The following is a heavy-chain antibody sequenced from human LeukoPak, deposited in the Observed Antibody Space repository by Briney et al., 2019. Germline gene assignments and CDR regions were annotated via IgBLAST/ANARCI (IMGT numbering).Heavy chain of an antibody. Sequence: GESLKISCQGSGYSFTSYWIGWVRQMPGKGLEWMGIIYPGDSDTRYSPSFQGQVTISADKSISTAYLQWSSLKASDTAMYYCARQGAIAAAGTDYYYGMDVWGQGTTVTVSS. CDR1: GYSFTSYW. D-gene: IGHD6-13*01. J-gene: IGHJ6*02. CDR3: ARQGAIAAAGTDYYYGMDV. V-gene: IGHV5-51*01. CDR2: IYPGDSDT.